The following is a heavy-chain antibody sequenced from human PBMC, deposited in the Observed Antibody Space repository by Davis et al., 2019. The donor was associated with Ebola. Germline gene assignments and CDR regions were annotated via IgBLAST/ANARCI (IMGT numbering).Heavy chain of an antibody. CDR2: IKRDGSEK. CDR3: ARGPCSGGSCYYYYVMDV. CDR1: GFTFSSYW. Sequence: GESLKISCAASGFTFSSYWMSWVRQAPGKGLEWVANIKRDGSEKYYVDSVKGRFTISRDNAKNSLYLQMNSLRAEDTAVYYCARGPCSGGSCYYYYVMDVWGQGTTVTVSS. J-gene: IGHJ6*02. V-gene: IGHV3-7*01. D-gene: IGHD2-15*01.